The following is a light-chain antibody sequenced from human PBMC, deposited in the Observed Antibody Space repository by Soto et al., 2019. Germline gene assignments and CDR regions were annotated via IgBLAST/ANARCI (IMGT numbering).Light chain of an antibody. CDR1: QSVSSSY. CDR2: GAS. J-gene: IGKJ4*01. Sequence: EIVLTQSPGTLSLSPGERATLSCRASQSVSSSYLAWYQQKPGQAPRLLMYGASSRATGIPDRFSGSGSGTDFTLTISRLEPEDFAVYYWHQYGSSPLTFGGGTKVESK. CDR3: HQYGSSPLT. V-gene: IGKV3-20*01.